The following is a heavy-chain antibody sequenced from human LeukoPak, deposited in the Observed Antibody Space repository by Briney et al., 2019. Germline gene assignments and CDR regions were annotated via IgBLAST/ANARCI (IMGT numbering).Heavy chain of an antibody. J-gene: IGHJ3*02. Sequence: PGRSLRLSCAASGFTFSSYGMHWVRQAPGKGQEWVAVIWYGGSNKYYADSVKGRFTISRDNSKNTLYLQMNSLRAEDTAVYYCAKDGGEPNAFDIWGQGTMVTVSS. CDR1: GFTFSSYG. V-gene: IGHV3-30*18. D-gene: IGHD2-21*01. CDR3: AKDGGEPNAFDI. CDR2: IWYGGSNK.